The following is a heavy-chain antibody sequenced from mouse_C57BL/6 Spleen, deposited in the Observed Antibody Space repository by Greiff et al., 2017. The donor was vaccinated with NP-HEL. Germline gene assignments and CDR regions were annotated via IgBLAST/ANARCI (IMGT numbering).Heavy chain of an antibody. D-gene: IGHD1-3*01. V-gene: IGHV1-15*01. CDR2: IDPETGGT. CDR1: GYTFTDYE. CDR3: TRASSYLDS. J-gene: IGHJ2*01. Sequence: VQLQQSGAELVRPGASVTLSCKASGYTFTDYEMHWVKQTPVHGLEWIGAIDPETGGTAYNQKFKGKAILTADKSSSTAYMELRSLTSEDSAVLYCTRASSYLDSWGQGTTLTVAS.